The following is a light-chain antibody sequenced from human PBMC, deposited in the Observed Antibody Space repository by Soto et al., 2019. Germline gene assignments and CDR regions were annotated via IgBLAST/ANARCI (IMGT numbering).Light chain of an antibody. J-gene: IGKJ1*01. CDR1: QTISSW. Sequence: DIKMTQSLSTLSGYVGDRVTITCRASQTISSWLAWYQQKPGKAPKLLIYKASTLKSGVPSRFSGSGSGTEFTLTISSLQPDDFATYYCQHYNSYSEAFGQGTKVDI. CDR2: KAS. V-gene: IGKV1-5*03. CDR3: QHYNSYSEA.